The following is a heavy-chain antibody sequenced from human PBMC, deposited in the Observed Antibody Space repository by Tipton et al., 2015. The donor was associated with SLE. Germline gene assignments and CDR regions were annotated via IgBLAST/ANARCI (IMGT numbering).Heavy chain of an antibody. J-gene: IGHJ4*02. V-gene: IGHV4-34*01. D-gene: IGHD3-10*01. CDR1: GGSFSDYY. CDR2: VNHVGST. CDR3: ASSGRRGSYSRTIDY. Sequence: TLSLTCAVYGGSFSDYYWNWIRQPPGKGLEWFGEVNHVGSTNYSPSLKSRVGMSIDTSKNQFSLRLTSVAAADTAVYYCASSGRRGSYSRTIDYWGQGTLVTVSS.